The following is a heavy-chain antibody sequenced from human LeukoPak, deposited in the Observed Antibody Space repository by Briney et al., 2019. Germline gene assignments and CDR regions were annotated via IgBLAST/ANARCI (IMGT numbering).Heavy chain of an antibody. CDR1: GDSLSYHY. Sequence: SETLLLTCTVFGDSLSYHYWSWSRQSPGKVLEWIGYIYGSGSTHYDTSLRSRVTISEDTSKNRFSLKLASVTAADTAVYYCARNVGYYTYDSEGWGTGATVTV. CDR2: IYGSGST. V-gene: IGHV4-59*08. J-gene: IGHJ6*03. CDR3: ARNVGYYTYDSEG. D-gene: IGHD3-3*01.